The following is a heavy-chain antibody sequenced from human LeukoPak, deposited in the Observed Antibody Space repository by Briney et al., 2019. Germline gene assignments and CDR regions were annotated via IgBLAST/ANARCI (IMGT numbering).Heavy chain of an antibody. CDR1: GFTFSSYG. Sequence: GRSLRLSCAASGFTFSSYGMHWVRQAPGKGLEWVAVISYDRSNKYYADSVKGRFTISRDNSKNTLYLQMNSLRAEDTAVYYCAKESNLGYCSGGSCYSGFSYYFDYWGQGTLVTVSS. CDR2: ISYDRSNK. CDR3: AKESNLGYCSGGSCYSGFSYYFDY. V-gene: IGHV3-30*18. D-gene: IGHD2-15*01. J-gene: IGHJ4*02.